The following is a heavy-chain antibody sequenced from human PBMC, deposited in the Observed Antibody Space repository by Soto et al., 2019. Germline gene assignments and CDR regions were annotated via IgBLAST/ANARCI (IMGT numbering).Heavy chain of an antibody. CDR2: LYHIGST. J-gene: IGHJ6*02. D-gene: IGHD2-2*01. V-gene: IGHV4-38-2*01. CDR3: RSSTSCCDESCVDV. CDR1: GYSISSGNY. Sequence: PSETLSLTCAVSGYSISSGNYWAWIRQPPGRGLEWIGSLYHIGSTHYNTSLKSRVTISVDTSKNHFSLELSSVTAADTAIYYCRSSTSCCDESCVDVWGQGTMVTV.